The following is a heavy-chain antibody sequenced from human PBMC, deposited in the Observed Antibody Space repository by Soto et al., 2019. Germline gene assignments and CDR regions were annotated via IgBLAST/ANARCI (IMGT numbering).Heavy chain of an antibody. CDR2: LYPGDSTS. Sequence: GESLKISCKTSGYSFISYWVAWVRQLPGKGLEWMGNLYPGDSTSTYSPSFQGQFTISLDTSITTAYLQLNSLKASDTAMYYCARIIGYCRNNDCSWTFDVWGQGTMVTVSS. V-gene: IGHV5-51*01. D-gene: IGHD2-15*01. CDR1: GYSFISYW. J-gene: IGHJ3*01. CDR3: ARIIGYCRNNDCSWTFDV.